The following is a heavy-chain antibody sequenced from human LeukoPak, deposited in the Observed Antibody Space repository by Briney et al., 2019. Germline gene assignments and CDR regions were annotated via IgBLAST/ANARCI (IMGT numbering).Heavy chain of an antibody. J-gene: IGHJ4*02. D-gene: IGHD3-10*01. CDR1: GGTFSSYA. Sequence: SVKVSCKASGGTFSSYAISWVRQAPGQGLEWMGGIIAIFGTANYARKFQGRVTITADESTSTAYMELSSLRSEDTAVYYCASLRITMVRGEGAYYFDYWGQGTLVTVSS. CDR2: IIAIFGTA. CDR3: ASLRITMVRGEGAYYFDY. V-gene: IGHV1-69*01.